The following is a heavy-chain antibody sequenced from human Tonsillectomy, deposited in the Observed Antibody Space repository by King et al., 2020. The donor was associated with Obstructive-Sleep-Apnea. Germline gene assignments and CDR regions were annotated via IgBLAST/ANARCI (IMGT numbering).Heavy chain of an antibody. CDR1: GGSISSSSYY. J-gene: IGHJ4*02. CDR2: IYYSGST. V-gene: IGHV4-39*07. CDR3: AGLLTGHLNWGFDY. D-gene: IGHD3-9*01. Sequence: QLQESGPGLVKPSETLSLTCTVSGGSISSSSYYWGWIRQPPGKGLEWIGSIYYSGSTYYNPSLKSRVTISVDTSKNQFSLTLSSVTAADTAVYYCAGLLTGHLNWGFDYWGQGTLVTVSS.